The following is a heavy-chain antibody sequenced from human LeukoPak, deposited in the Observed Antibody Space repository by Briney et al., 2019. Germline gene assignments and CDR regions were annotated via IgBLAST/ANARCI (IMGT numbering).Heavy chain of an antibody. Sequence: GGSLRLSCAASGFTFSSYWMHWVRQAPGKGLVWVSRINTSGSSTDYADSVKGRFSISRDNAKNTLYLQMNSLRDEDTAVYYCARGSGTGDVWGKGTTVTVSS. J-gene: IGHJ6*04. V-gene: IGHV3-74*01. CDR2: INTSGSST. CDR3: ARGSGTGDV. D-gene: IGHD3-3*01. CDR1: GFTFSSYW.